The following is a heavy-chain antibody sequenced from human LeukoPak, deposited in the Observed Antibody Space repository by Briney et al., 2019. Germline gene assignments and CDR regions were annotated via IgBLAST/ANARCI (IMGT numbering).Heavy chain of an antibody. J-gene: IGHJ6*03. Sequence: PSETLSLTCTVSGVSLTDSSFFWGWIRQSPGAGLEWIGKIYLDGRTNYDPSLRNRVTIPVDTSKNQFSLRLTSVTAADRAVYYCVRLGGSYFRHGYYFYYMDVWGKGTTVTVSS. V-gene: IGHV4-39*01. CDR2: IYLDGRT. CDR3: VRLGGSYFRHGYYFYYMDV. CDR1: GVSLTDSSFF. D-gene: IGHD1-26*01.